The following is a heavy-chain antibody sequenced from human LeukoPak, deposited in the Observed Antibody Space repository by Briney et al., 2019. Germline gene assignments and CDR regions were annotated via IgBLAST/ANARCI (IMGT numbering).Heavy chain of an antibody. CDR2: IYPGDSDT. D-gene: IGHD2-2*01. V-gene: IGHV5-51*01. CDR1: GYSFTSYW. Sequence: GESLQISCKGSGYSFTSYWIGWVRQMPGKGLEWMGIIYPGDSDTRYSPSFQGQVTISADKSISTAYLQWISLKASDTAMYYCARHVVVVPAAIISLHAFDIWGQGTMVTVSS. CDR3: ARHVVVVPAAIISLHAFDI. J-gene: IGHJ3*02.